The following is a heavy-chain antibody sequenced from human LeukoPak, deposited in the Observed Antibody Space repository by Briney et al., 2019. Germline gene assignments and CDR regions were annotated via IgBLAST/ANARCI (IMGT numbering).Heavy chain of an antibody. D-gene: IGHD6-13*01. CDR1: GDSISSYY. Sequence: SETLSLTCTVSGDSISSYYWNWIRQPPGKGLEWIGYIYYSGSTNSHTSLKRRVTKSVDTPKDQFSLKLSSVTAADTAVYYCARGYSSSWPPSAGGQGTLVTVSA. CDR3: ARGYSSSWPPSA. J-gene: IGHJ4*02. CDR2: IYYSGST. V-gene: IGHV4-59*12.